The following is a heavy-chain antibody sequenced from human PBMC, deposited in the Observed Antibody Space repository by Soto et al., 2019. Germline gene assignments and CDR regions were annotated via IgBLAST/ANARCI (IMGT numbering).Heavy chain of an antibody. Sequence: GGSLRLSCAASGFTFSSYAMSWVRQAPGKGLEWVSAISGSGGSTYYADSVKGRFTISRDNSKNTLYLQMNSLRAEDTAVYYCAKDRLILMVYAMQIXDYWGQGTLVTVSS. CDR3: AKDRLILMVYAMQIXDY. CDR1: GFTFSSYA. J-gene: IGHJ4*02. V-gene: IGHV3-23*01. CDR2: ISGSGGST. D-gene: IGHD2-8*01.